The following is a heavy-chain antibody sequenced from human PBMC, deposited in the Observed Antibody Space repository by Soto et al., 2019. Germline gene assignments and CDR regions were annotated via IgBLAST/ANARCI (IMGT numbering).Heavy chain of an antibody. CDR3: ARGPRSGYDSSGYYYTGAFDI. V-gene: IGHV4-31*03. J-gene: IGHJ3*02. Sequence: SETLSLTCTVSGGSISSGGYYWSWIRQHPGKGLEWIGYIYYSGSTYYNPSLKSRVTISVDTSKNQFSLKLSSVTAADTAVYYCARGPRSGYDSSGYYYTGAFDIWGQGTMVTVSS. CDR1: GGSISSGGYY. D-gene: IGHD3-22*01. CDR2: IYYSGST.